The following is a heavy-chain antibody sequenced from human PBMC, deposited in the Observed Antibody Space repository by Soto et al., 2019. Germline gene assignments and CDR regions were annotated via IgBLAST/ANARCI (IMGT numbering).Heavy chain of an antibody. CDR2: INPYNGNK. CDR3: ARDRRGTRGTYFGSQYFDS. D-gene: IGHD1-1*01. Sequence: QVQLVQSGAEVKKPGASVQVSCKTSGYTFTRDGISWLRQAPGQGLEWMGWINPYNGNKQSAQKFQGRITLTTDTLTNTVYLEMTSLRSDDTAVYYCARDRRGTRGTYFGSQYFDSWGQGTLVTVSS. V-gene: IGHV1-18*04. CDR1: GYTFTRDG. J-gene: IGHJ4*02.